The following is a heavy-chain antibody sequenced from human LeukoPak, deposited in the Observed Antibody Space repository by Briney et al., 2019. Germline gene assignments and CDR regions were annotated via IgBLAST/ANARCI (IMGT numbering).Heavy chain of an antibody. CDR1: GYTFNNYD. D-gene: IGHD3-10*02. V-gene: IGHV1-18*01. CDR2: ISTYSANT. CDR3: ARDKGVRDYGELFYYGMDV. Sequence: ASVKVSCKASGYTFNNYDINWVRQAPGQGLEWMGRISTYSANTGYAQKFQGRVTMTTDTSTTTAYMELRSLRSDDTAIYYCARDKGVRDYGELFYYGMDVWGQGTTVTVSS. J-gene: IGHJ6*02.